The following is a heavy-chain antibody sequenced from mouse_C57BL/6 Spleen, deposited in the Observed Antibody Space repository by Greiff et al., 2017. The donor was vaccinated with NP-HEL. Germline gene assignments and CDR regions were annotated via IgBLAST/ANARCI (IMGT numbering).Heavy chain of an antibody. CDR1: GYTFTDHY. D-gene: IGHD2-4*01. J-gene: IGHJ4*01. CDR3: AKWEGDYDGYAMDY. CDR2: IYPGSGNT. V-gene: IGHV1-84*01. Sequence: QVQLQQSGPELVKPGASVKISCKASGYTFTDHYINWVKQRPGQGLEWIGWIYPGSGNTKYNEKFKGKATLTVDKSSSTAYIQLSSLTSEDSAVYFCAKWEGDYDGYAMDYWGQGTSVTVSS.